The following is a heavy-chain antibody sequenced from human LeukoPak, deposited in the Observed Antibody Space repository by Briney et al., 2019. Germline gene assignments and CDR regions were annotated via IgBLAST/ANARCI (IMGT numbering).Heavy chain of an antibody. CDR3: GKEVERHFDLKY. CDR1: GFTSGIYA. J-gene: IGHJ4*02. V-gene: IGHV3-23*01. Sequence: GGSLRLSCAASGFTSGIYAVSWVRQVPGKGLEWVSAFSGGGDSYYADSVKGRFTISRDNSKKILYLQMNSLRAEDTAVYYCGKEVERHFDLKYWGQGTLVTVSS. CDR2: FSGGGDS.